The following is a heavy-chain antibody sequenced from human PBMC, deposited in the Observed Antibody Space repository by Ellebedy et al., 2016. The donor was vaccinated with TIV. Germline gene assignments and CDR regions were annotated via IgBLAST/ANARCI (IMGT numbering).Heavy chain of an antibody. CDR2: LQSKTDGGTT. J-gene: IGHJ4*02. CDR3: TVQSGSYFY. V-gene: IGHV3-15*01. Sequence: GESLKISXAASGFTFSNAWMSWVRQAPGKGLEWVGRLQSKTDGGTTDYAAPVKGRFTISRDDSKNTLYLQMNSLKTEDTAVYYCTVQSGSYFYWGQGTLVTVSS. D-gene: IGHD1-26*01. CDR1: GFTFSNAW.